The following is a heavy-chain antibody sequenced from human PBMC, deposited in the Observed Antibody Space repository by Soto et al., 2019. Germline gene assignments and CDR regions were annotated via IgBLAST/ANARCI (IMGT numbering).Heavy chain of an antibody. CDR1: GCSFTSYW. CDR2: IDPSDSYT. V-gene: IGHV5-10-1*01. Sequence: GESLKISCKGSGCSFTSYWISWVRQMPGKGLEWMGRIDPSDSYTNYSPSFQGHVTVSADKSISTAYLQWSSLKASDTAMYYCARLLTTVDDAFDIWGQGTMVTVSS. CDR3: ARLLTTVDDAFDI. J-gene: IGHJ3*02. D-gene: IGHD4-17*01.